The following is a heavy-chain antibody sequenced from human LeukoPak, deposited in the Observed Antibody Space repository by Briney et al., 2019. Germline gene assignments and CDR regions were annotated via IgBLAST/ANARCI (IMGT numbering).Heavy chain of an antibody. J-gene: IGHJ1*01. CDR3: ARDSSEFRSLIPH. CDR1: GYTFTSYA. CDR2: IIPLFGTA. D-gene: IGHD2-21*01. V-gene: IGHV1-69*13. Sequence: GASVKVSCKASGYTFTSYAISWVRQAPGQGLEWMGGIIPLFGTANYAQKFQGRVTITADESTSTAYMELSSLRSEDTAVYYCARDSSEFRSLIPHWGQGTQVTVSS.